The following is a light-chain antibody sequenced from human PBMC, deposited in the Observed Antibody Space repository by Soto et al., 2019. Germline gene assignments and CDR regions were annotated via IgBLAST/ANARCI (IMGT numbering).Light chain of an antibody. CDR3: QQNYNTFGLT. V-gene: IGKV1-39*01. J-gene: IGKJ4*01. Sequence: DIQMTQSPSSLPASVGDRVTITCRASQSISNYLNWYRQKPGKAPELLIFAASNLQSGVPSRFSGSGSGTDFTLTISSLQPEDFATYYCQQNYNTFGLTFGGGTKVDIK. CDR2: AAS. CDR1: QSISNY.